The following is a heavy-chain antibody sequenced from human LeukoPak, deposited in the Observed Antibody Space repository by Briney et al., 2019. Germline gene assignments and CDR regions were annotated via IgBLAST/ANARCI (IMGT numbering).Heavy chain of an antibody. CDR2: ISWNSRSI. CDR1: GFTFHDYG. CDR3: AKDSSSGYYRHLDY. Sequence: GGSLRLSCVASGFTFHDYGIHWVRQAPGKGLEWVSGISWNSRSIGYADSVKGRFTFSRDNAKNSLHLQMNSLRVEDTAFYYCAKDSSSGYYRHLDYWGQGIQVTVSS. J-gene: IGHJ4*02. D-gene: IGHD3-22*01. V-gene: IGHV3-9*01.